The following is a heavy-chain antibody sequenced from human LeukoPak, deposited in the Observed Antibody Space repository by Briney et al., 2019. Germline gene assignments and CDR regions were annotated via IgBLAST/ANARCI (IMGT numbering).Heavy chain of an antibody. D-gene: IGHD4-23*01. CDR1: GFTFSSYA. CDR3: AKSPTVDAAFDV. J-gene: IGHJ3*01. Sequence: GGSLRLSCAASGFTFSSYAMNWVRQAPGKGLEWVSGIGYTGDSTFYADSVKGRFTVSRDSSKNTLFLHMNSLRAEDTALYYCAKSPTVDAAFDVWGQGTLVTVSS. CDR2: IGYTGDST. V-gene: IGHV3-23*01.